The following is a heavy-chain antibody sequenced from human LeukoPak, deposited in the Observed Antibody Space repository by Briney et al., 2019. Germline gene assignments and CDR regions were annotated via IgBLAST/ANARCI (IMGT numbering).Heavy chain of an antibody. CDR2: IYYSGST. D-gene: IGHD1-7*01. V-gene: IGHV4-30-4*01. CDR3: ARVYNWNYRVDY. Sequence: SETLSLTCTVSGGSISSGDYYWSWIRQPPGKGLEWIGYIYYSGSTYYNPPLKSRVTISVDTSKNQFSLKLSSVTAADTAVYYCARVYNWNYRVDYWGQGTLVTVSS. J-gene: IGHJ4*02. CDR1: GGSISSGDYY.